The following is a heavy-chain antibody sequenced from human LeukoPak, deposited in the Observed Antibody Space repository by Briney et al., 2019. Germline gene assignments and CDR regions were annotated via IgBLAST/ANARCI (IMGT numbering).Heavy chain of an antibody. CDR3: AREDINYYDSSGYYFDY. CDR1: GGSISSHY. Sequence: SETLSLTCTVSGGSISSHYWSWIRQPPGKGLEWIGYIYYSGSTNYNPSLKSRVTISVDTSKNQFSLKLSSVTAADTAVYYCAREDINYYDSSGYYFDYWGQGTLVTVAS. V-gene: IGHV4-59*11. J-gene: IGHJ4*02. D-gene: IGHD3-22*01. CDR2: IYYSGST.